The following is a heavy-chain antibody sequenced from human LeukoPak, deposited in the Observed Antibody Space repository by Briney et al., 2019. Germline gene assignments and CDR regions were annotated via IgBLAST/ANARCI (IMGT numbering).Heavy chain of an antibody. CDR1: GFTFSSYS. D-gene: IGHD5-12*01. CDR2: ISSSSSYI. J-gene: IGHJ6*04. CDR3: ARDLVATVVDV. V-gene: IGHV3-21*01. Sequence: GGSLRLSCAASGFTFSSYSVNWVRQAPGKGLEWVSSISSSSSYIYYADSVKGRFTISRDNAKNSLYLQMNSLRAEDTAVYYCARDLVATVVDVWGKGTTVTVSS.